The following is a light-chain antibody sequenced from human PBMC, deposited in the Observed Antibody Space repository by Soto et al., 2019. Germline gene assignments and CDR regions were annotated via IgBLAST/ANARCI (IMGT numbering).Light chain of an antibody. Sequence: QSALTQPASVSGSPGQSITISCTGTSSDVGGYNSVSWYQQHPGKAPKLMIYEVSNRPSGVSNRFSGSKSGNTASLTISGLQAEDEADYYCSSYTTSSTGLYVFGTGTKVTVL. J-gene: IGLJ1*01. V-gene: IGLV2-14*01. CDR2: EVS. CDR1: SSDVGGYNS. CDR3: SSYTTSSTGLYV.